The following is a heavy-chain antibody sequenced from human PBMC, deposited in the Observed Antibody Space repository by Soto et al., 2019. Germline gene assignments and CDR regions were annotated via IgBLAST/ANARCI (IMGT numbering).Heavy chain of an antibody. Sequence: QVQLVQSGAEVRRSGASVKVSCKATGYTFTTLAIHWVRQAPGQGLEWMGYIRDGNGYTKYSQNFQGRVTITRDTLASTAYMELSSLRSDDTAVYFCASQYCGDFCSAYYWGQGTLMTVSS. CDR2: IRDGNGYT. CDR1: GYTFTTLA. J-gene: IGHJ4*02. CDR3: ASQYCGDFCSAYY. D-gene: IGHD2-21*01. V-gene: IGHV1-3*01.